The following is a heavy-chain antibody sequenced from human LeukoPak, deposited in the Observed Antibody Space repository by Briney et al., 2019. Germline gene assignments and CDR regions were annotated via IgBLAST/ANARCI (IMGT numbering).Heavy chain of an antibody. CDR2: IYYSGST. CDR3: ARDRGYKHWVDY. D-gene: IGHD5-18*01. Sequence: SETLSLSCTVSGDSISRGSSTWNWIRQPPGKGLGWIGSIYYSGSTYYNPSLKSRVTISVDTSKNQFSLKLSSVAAADTAVYYCARDRGYKHWVDYWGQGTLVTVSS. J-gene: IGHJ4*02. V-gene: IGHV4-39*07. CDR1: GDSISRGSST.